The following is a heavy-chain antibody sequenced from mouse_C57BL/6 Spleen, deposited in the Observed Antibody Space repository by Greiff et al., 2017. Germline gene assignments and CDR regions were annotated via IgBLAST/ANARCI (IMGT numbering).Heavy chain of an antibody. CDR3: ARAITTVVATDYAMDY. D-gene: IGHD1-1*01. Sequence: VQLVESGAELMKPGASVKLSCKATGYTFTGYWIEWVKQRPGHGLEWIGEILPGSGSTNSNEKFKGKATFTADTSSNTAYMQLSSLTTEDSAIYYCARAITTVVATDYAMDYWGQGTSVTVSS. CDR2: ILPGSGST. J-gene: IGHJ4*01. CDR1: GYTFTGYW. V-gene: IGHV1-9*01.